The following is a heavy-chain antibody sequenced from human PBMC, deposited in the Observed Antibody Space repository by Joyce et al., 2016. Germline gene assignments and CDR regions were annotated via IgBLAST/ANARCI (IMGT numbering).Heavy chain of an antibody. CDR3: ARFEYSPPPYFFGLDV. CDR1: GYTFTSYW. CDR2: IYPNDSDI. Sequence: VQLVQSGAEVKKPGESLKISCEGSGYTFTSYWIAWLRQVPGKGMEWMGIIYPNDSDIRYNPSFQGQVTRSTDKSISTAYLQWSGLRASDTAIYYCARFEYSPPPYFFGLDVWGQGTTVTVS. V-gene: IGHV5-51*01. J-gene: IGHJ6*02. D-gene: IGHD5-12*01.